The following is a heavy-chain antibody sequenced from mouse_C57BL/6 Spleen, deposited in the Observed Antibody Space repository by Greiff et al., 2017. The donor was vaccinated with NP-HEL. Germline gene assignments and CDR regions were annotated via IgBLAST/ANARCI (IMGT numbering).Heavy chain of an antibody. CDR3: ARGDYGSPLDY. V-gene: IGHV3-6*01. CDR1: GYSITSGYY. J-gene: IGHJ4*01. D-gene: IGHD1-1*01. CDR2: ISYDGSN. Sequence: EVQVVESGPGLVKPSQSLSLTCSVTGYSITSGYYWNWIRQFPGNKLEWMGYISYDGSNNYNPSLKNRISITRDTSKNQFFLKLNSVTTEDTATYYCARGDYGSPLDYWGQGTSVTVSS.